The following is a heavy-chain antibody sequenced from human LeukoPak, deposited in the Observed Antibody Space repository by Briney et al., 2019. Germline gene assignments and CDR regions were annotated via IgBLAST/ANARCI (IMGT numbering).Heavy chain of an antibody. CDR3: AMDFWSGYMGYYYYYGMDV. V-gene: IGHV4-30-4*08. Sequence: PSQTLSLTCTVSGGSISSGGYYWSWIRQHPGKGLEWIGYIYYSGSTYYNPSLKSRVTISVDTSKNQFSLKLSSVTAADTAVYYCAMDFWSGYMGYYYYYGMDVWGQGTTVTVSS. CDR1: GGSISSGGYY. CDR2: IYYSGST. J-gene: IGHJ6*02. D-gene: IGHD3-3*01.